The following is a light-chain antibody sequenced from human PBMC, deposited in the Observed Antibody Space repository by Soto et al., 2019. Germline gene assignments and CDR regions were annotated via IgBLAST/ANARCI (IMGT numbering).Light chain of an antibody. CDR2: GTS. CDR3: QHCGTSPPWT. J-gene: IGKJ1*01. Sequence: EIVLTQSPGTLSLSPGERATLSCRASQSISSNNLAWYQQIPGQAPRVLIYGTSSRATGIPDRFSGSGSGTDFTLTISRLEPEDFAVYYCQHCGTSPPWTFGQGTKGEIK. V-gene: IGKV3-20*01. CDR1: QSISSNN.